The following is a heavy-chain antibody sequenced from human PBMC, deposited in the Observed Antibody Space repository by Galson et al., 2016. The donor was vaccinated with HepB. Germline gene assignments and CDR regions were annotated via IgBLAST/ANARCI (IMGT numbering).Heavy chain of an antibody. CDR1: GFTFRDST. Sequence: SLRLSCAASGFTFRDSTMTWVRQAPGKGLEWVSTITDSGVSSYYADSVKGRFTISRDNSKNNVYLQMNSLRADDTAVYYCAKDGGTWGYYYGDWNLDLWGRGTLVTVSS. CDR2: ITDSGVSS. D-gene: IGHD3-22*01. J-gene: IGHJ2*01. V-gene: IGHV3-23*01. CDR3: AKDGGTWGYYYGDWNLDL.